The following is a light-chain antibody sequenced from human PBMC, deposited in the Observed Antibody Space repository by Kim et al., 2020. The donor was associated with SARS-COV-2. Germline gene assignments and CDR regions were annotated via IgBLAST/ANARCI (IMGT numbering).Light chain of an antibody. CDR2: GAS. CDR3: QQYGSSSYT. Sequence: ELVLTQSPGTLSLSPGERATLSCRASQSVSSSYLAWYQQKPGQAPRLLIYGASSRATGIPDRFSGSGSGTDFTLTISRLEPEDFAVYYCQQYGSSSYTFGQGTKLEI. CDR1: QSVSSSY. V-gene: IGKV3-20*01. J-gene: IGKJ2*01.